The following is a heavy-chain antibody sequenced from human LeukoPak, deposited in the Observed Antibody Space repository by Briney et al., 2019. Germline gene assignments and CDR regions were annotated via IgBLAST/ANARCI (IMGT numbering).Heavy chain of an antibody. D-gene: IGHD2/OR15-2a*01. CDR1: GYTFTTYT. CDR2: INTGNSNT. J-gene: IGHJ4*02. V-gene: IGHV1-3*04. Sequence: ASVKVSCKASGYTFTTYTMHWVRQAPAQRLEWMGWINTGNSNTRYSQKFQGRVTITRDTSATTAYMELSSLRSEDTAVYYCAIGHLGLSIDYWGQGTLVTVSS. CDR3: AIGHLGLSIDY.